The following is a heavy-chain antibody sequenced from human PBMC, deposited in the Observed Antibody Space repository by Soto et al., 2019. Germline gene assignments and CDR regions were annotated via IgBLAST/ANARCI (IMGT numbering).Heavy chain of an antibody. CDR3: ARNGILTGYYNVIGYFDY. D-gene: IGHD3-9*01. J-gene: IGHJ4*02. CDR1: GGSVSSGSYY. V-gene: IGHV4-61*01. CDR2: IYYSGST. Sequence: SETLSLTCTVSGGSVSSGSYYWSWIRQPPGKGLEWIGYIYYSGSTNYNPSLKSRVTISVDTSKNQFSLKLSSVTAADTAVYYCARNGILTGYYNVIGYFDYWGQGTLVTVSS.